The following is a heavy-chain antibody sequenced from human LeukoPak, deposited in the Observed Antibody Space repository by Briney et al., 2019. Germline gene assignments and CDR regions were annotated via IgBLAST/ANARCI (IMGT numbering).Heavy chain of an antibody. CDR3: ARDGKYEWELQESYFDY. J-gene: IGHJ4*02. CDR2: ISYDGSNK. D-gene: IGHD1-26*01. CDR1: GFTFSSYA. Sequence: GGSLRLSCAASGFTFSSYAMHWVRQAPGKGLEWVAVISYDGSNKYYADSVKGRFTISRDNSKNTLYLQMNSLRAEDTAVYYSARDGKYEWELQESYFDYWGQGTLDTVSS. V-gene: IGHV3-30-3*01.